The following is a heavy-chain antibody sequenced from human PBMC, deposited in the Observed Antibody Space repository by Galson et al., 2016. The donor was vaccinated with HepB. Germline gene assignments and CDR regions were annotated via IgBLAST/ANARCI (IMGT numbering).Heavy chain of an antibody. CDR3: AKYGRWVSGPLGY. Sequence: SLRLSCAASGFNFGDYYMSWVRQTPGKGLEWVTYISSSGSSIHYADSVKGRFTISRDNAKNSLYLQMSSLRAEDTAVYYCAKYGRWVSGPLGYWSQGTLVTVSS. CDR2: ISSSGSSI. V-gene: IGHV3-11*04. CDR1: GFNFGDYY. J-gene: IGHJ4*02. D-gene: IGHD6-25*01.